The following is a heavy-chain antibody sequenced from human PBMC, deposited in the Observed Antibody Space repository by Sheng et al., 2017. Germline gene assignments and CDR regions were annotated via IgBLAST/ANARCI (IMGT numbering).Heavy chain of an antibody. CDR1: GGSFSGYY. Sequence: QVQLQQWGAGLLKPSETLSLTCAVYGGSFSGYYWSWIRQPPGKGLEWIGEINHSGSTNYNPSLKSLVTISVDTSKNQFSLKLSSVTAADTAVYYCARRDPGTGTTFAGYFDLWGRGTLVTVS. V-gene: IGHV4-34*01. CDR2: INHSGST. J-gene: IGHJ2*01. D-gene: IGHD1-7*01. CDR3: ARRDPGTGTTFAGYFDL.